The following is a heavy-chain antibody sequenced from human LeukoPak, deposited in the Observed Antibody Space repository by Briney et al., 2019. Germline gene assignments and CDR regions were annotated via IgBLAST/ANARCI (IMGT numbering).Heavy chain of an antibody. CDR2: INHSGST. V-gene: IGHV4-34*01. CDR1: GGSFSGYY. CDR3: ARGLGYSYGPHFEY. Sequence: PSETLSLTCAVYGGSFSGYYWSWIRQPPGKGLEWIGEINHSGSTNYNPSLKSRVTISVDTSKNQFSLKLCSVTAADTAVYYCARGLGYSYGPHFEYWGQGTLVTVSS. J-gene: IGHJ4*02. D-gene: IGHD5-18*01.